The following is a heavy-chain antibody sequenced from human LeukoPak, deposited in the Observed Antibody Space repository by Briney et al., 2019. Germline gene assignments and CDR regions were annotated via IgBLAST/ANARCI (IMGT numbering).Heavy chain of an antibody. Sequence: PGGSLRLSCAASGFTFSNYAMSWVRQAPGKGLEWVSAVSGSGDSTYYAGSVKGRFTISRDNSKNTVYLQMNSLRAEDTAVYYCAKTINWQFDYWGQGTLVTVSS. CDR1: GFTFSNYA. CDR3: AKTINWQFDY. CDR2: VSGSGDST. V-gene: IGHV3-23*01. D-gene: IGHD1-1*01. J-gene: IGHJ4*02.